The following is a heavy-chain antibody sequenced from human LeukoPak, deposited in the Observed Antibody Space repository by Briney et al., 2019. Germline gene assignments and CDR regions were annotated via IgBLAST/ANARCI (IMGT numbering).Heavy chain of an antibody. V-gene: IGHV4-59*01. D-gene: IGHD4-11*01. CDR1: GGSISNYY. CDR2: IYYSGST. CDR3: ARSVDYGNYLVVGWFDP. J-gene: IGHJ5*02. Sequence: SETLSLTCTVSGGSISNYYWSWIRQPPGQGQEWIGYIYYSGSTNYNPSLKSRITISVDTSKNQFSLKLSSVTAADTAVYYCARSVDYGNYLVVGWFDPWGQGTLVTVSS.